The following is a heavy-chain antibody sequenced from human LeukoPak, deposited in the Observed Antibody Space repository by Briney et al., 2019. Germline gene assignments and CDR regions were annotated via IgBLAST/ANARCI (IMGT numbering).Heavy chain of an antibody. J-gene: IGHJ4*02. CDR1: GFIFSNYW. V-gene: IGHV3-7*01. CDR2: IRQDGSER. CDR3: ARDWGSTGYDLYDS. D-gene: IGHD5-12*01. Sequence: GGSLRLSCAAPGFIFSNYWMTWVRQAPGKGLEWVAHIRQDGSERHYVDSVKDRFTISRDNAKNSLDLQMDSLRAEDTAVYYCARDWGSTGYDLYDSWGQGTLVTVSS.